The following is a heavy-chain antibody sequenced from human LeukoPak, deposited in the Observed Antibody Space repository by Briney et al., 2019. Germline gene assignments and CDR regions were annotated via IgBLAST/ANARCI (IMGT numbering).Heavy chain of an antibody. Sequence: GASVKVSCKASGGTFSSYAISWVRQAPGQGLEWMGGIIPIFGTANYAQKFQGRVTITADESTSTAYMELGGLRSEDTAVYYCARSITIFGVVIFNGMDVWGQGTTVTVSS. CDR2: IIPIFGTA. V-gene: IGHV1-69*13. CDR3: ARSITIFGVVIFNGMDV. CDR1: GGTFSSYA. D-gene: IGHD3-3*01. J-gene: IGHJ6*02.